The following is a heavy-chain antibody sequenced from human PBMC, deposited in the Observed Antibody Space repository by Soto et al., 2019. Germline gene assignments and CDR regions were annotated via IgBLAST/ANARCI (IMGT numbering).Heavy chain of an antibody. CDR2: ISSSGAST. D-gene: IGHD7-27*01. J-gene: IGHJ4*02. CDR3: AKGWGDY. Sequence: EVQLLESGGGLVHPGGSLRLSCAPSGFTFSSYTMSWVRQGPGKGLEWVSGISSSGASTVYADSVKGRVTISRDNFKNTLYLQMNSLRAGDTAVYYCAKGWGDYWGQGTPVTASS. CDR1: GFTFSSYT. V-gene: IGHV3-23*01.